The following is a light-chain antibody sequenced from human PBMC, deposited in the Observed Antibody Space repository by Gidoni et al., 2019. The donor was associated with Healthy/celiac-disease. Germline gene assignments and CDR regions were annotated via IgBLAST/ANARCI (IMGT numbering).Light chain of an antibody. CDR2: DAS. CDR3: QQYDNL. Sequence: DIQMTQSPSSLSASVGDRVTITCQASQDISNYLNWYQQKPGKAPKLLIYDASNLETGVPSRFSVSGSGTYFTFTISILQPEDIATYYCQQYDNLFGQGTRLEIK. CDR1: QDISNY. V-gene: IGKV1-33*01. J-gene: IGKJ5*01.